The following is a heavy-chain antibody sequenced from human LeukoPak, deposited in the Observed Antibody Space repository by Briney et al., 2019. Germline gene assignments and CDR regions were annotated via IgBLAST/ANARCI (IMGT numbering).Heavy chain of an antibody. CDR2: ISSSGSTI. Sequence: GGSLRLSCAASGFTFSSYEMNWVRQAPGKGLEWVSYISSSGSTIYYADSVKGRFTISRDNAKNSLYLQMDSLRAEDTAVYYCARVVGATVVDYWGQGTLVTVSS. CDR3: ARVVGATVVDY. CDR1: GFTFSSYE. J-gene: IGHJ4*02. D-gene: IGHD1-26*01. V-gene: IGHV3-48*03.